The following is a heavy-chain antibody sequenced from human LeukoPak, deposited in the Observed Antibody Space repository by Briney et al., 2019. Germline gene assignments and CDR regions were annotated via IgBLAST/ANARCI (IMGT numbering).Heavy chain of an antibody. V-gene: IGHV4-4*07. CDR1: SGSISSYY. Sequence: PSETLSLTCIVSSGSISSYYWSWIRQPAGKGLEWIGRIYSTGSTNYNPSLKNRVTMSLDRSMNQFSLELNSVTAADTAVYYCARHSPGVGATGPFDYWGQGTLVTVSS. CDR2: IYSTGST. D-gene: IGHD1-26*01. J-gene: IGHJ4*02. CDR3: ARHSPGVGATGPFDY.